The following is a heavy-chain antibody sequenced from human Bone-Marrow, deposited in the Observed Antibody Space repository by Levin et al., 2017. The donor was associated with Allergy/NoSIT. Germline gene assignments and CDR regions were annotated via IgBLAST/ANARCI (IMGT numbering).Heavy chain of an antibody. CDR3: ARDYKQLAVGYYYGMDV. CDR1: GFTFSSYA. J-gene: IGHJ6*02. D-gene: IGHD6-6*01. Sequence: SCAASGFTFSSYAMHWVRQAPGKGLEWVAVISYDGSNKYYADSVKGRFTISRDNSKNTLYLQMNSLRAEDTAVYYCARDYKQLAVGYYYGMDVWGQGTTVTVSS. V-gene: IGHV3-30*04. CDR2: ISYDGSNK.